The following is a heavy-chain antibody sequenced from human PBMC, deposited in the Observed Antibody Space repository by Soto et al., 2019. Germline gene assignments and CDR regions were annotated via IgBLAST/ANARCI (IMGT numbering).Heavy chain of an antibody. J-gene: IGHJ4*02. Sequence: EVQLLESGGGLVQPGGSLRLSCAASGFTFSSYAMTWVRQAPGKGLEWVSVISGSGDSTYYADSVKGRFTISRDNSTNTLYLQMNSLRAEDTAVYYCAKRGSGSQFDYWGQGTLVTVSS. CDR1: GFTFSSYA. CDR3: AKRGSGSQFDY. D-gene: IGHD1-26*01. V-gene: IGHV3-23*01. CDR2: ISGSGDST.